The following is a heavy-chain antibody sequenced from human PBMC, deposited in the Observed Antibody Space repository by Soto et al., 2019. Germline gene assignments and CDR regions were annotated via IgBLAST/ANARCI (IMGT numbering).Heavy chain of an antibody. D-gene: IGHD2-2*01. Sequence: QVQLQQWGAGLLKPSETLSLTCAVYGGSFSGYYWSWIRQPPGKGLEWIGEINHSGSTNYNPSLKSRVTISVDTSKKQFSLKLSSVTAADTAVYYCVRRVVPAAQSLYYFDYWGQGTLVTVSS. V-gene: IGHV4-34*01. J-gene: IGHJ4*02. CDR1: GGSFSGYY. CDR2: INHSGST. CDR3: VRRVVPAAQSLYYFDY.